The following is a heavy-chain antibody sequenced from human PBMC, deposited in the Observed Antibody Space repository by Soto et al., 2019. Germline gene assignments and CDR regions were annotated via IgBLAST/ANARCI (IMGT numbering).Heavy chain of an antibody. V-gene: IGHV1-69*01. D-gene: IGHD1-26*01. Sequence: QVQLVQSGAEVKKPGSSVKVSCKASGDTFSSYSINWVRQAPGQGLEWMGEIIPIFGTANYAQKFQGRVTITADESTSTAYMELSSLRSEDTAVYYCARDGGRHSGGIDYWGQGPLVTVSS. CDR2: IIPIFGTA. CDR1: GDTFSSYS. J-gene: IGHJ4*02. CDR3: ARDGGRHSGGIDY.